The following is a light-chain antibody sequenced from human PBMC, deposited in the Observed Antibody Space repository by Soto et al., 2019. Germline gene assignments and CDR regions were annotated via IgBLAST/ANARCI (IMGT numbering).Light chain of an antibody. CDR1: ESIRTW. J-gene: IGKJ1*01. V-gene: IGKV1-5*01. CDR2: DAS. CDR3: QQYNNYPRT. Sequence: DIQMTQSPSTLSASIGDRVTITCRAGESIRTWLAWYQHKPGKAPKFLIYDASSLESGVPSRFSGSGSGTEFTLTISNLQPDDFATYFCQQYNNYPRTFGQGTKVDIK.